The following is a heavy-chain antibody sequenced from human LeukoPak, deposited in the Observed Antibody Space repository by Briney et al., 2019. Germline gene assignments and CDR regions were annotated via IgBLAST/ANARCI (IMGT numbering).Heavy chain of an antibody. V-gene: IGHV4-59*01. D-gene: IGHD3-22*01. CDR3: ARLYYYDSSGLAFDI. J-gene: IGHJ3*02. CDR2: IYYSGST. Sequence: PSETLSLTCTVSGGSISSYYWSWIRQPPGKGLEWIGYIYYSGSTNYNPSLKSRVTISVDTSKNQFSLKLSSVTAADTAVYYCARLYYYDSSGLAFDIWGQGTMVTVSS. CDR1: GGSISSYY.